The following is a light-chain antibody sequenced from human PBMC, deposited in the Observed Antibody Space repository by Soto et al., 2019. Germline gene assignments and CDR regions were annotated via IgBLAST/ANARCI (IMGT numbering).Light chain of an antibody. V-gene: IGKV2-30*01. CDR1: QSLVYSDGNTY. CDR2: KVS. CDR3: MQGTHWSRWT. J-gene: IGKJ1*01. Sequence: DVVMTQSPLSLPVTLGQPASISCRSSQSLVYSDGNTYLSWFQQRPGQSPRRLIYKVSNRDSGVPDRFSGSGSCTDFTLKISRVEAEDVGIYYCMQGTHWSRWTFGQGTKVEIK.